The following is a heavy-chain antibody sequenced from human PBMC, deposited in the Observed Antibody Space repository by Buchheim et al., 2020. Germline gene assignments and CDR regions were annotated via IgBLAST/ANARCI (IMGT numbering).Heavy chain of an antibody. CDR3: AKDLTGVRGVIITYYFIY. CDR1: GFTFSGYA. V-gene: IGHV3-23*01. CDR2: ISGSTGAT. J-gene: IGHJ4*02. D-gene: IGHD3-10*01. Sequence: EVQLLESGGGLVQPGGSLRLSCAVSGFTFSGYAMSWVRQTPGKGLEWVSTISGSTGATYYTDSVQGRFTISRDDSKSTLYLQMDSLRAEDTATYYCAKDLTGVRGVIITYYFIYWGQGTL.